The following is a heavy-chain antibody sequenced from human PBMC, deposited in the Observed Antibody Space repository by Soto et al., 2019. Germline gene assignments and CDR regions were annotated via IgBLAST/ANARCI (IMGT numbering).Heavy chain of an antibody. D-gene: IGHD4-17*01. CDR1: GFAFNSYG. Sequence: GGSLRLSCEAAGFAFNSYGINWVRQAPGKGLEWVSFTSGSSGNIYYGDSVRGRFTISRDNAKKSVYLQMYSLRVEDTAIYYCARDYGPSNRYNWFHPWGQGTLVTVSS. V-gene: IGHV3-21*01. J-gene: IGHJ5*02. CDR2: TSGSSGNI. CDR3: ARDYGPSNRYNWFHP.